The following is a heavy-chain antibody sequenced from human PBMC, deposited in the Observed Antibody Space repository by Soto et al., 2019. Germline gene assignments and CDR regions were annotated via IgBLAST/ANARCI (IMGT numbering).Heavy chain of an antibody. V-gene: IGHV4-61*01. CDR2: IYYSGSF. CDR3: ARGGGVTATFDY. D-gene: IGHD5-18*01. CDR1: GGSVSSGSYY. Sequence: PSETLSLTCTVSGGSVSSGSYYWSWIRQSPGKGLEWIGYIYYSGSFNYNPSLKSRVTISVDTSKKQFSLRLKSVTAADTAVYYCARGGGVTATFDYWGQGTLVTVSS. J-gene: IGHJ4*02.